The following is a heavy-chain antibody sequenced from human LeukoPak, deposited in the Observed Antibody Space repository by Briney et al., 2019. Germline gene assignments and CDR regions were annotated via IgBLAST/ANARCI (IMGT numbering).Heavy chain of an antibody. D-gene: IGHD6-13*01. Sequence: WETLSLTCAVYGGSFSGYYWSWIRQPPGKGLEWSGKINHSGSTNYNPSLKSRVTISVDTSKNQFSLKLSSVTAADTAVYYCARGKGEQQLVGTDYWGQGTLVTVSS. CDR3: ARGKGEQQLVGTDY. CDR2: INHSGST. V-gene: IGHV4-34*01. CDR1: GGSFSGYY. J-gene: IGHJ4*02.